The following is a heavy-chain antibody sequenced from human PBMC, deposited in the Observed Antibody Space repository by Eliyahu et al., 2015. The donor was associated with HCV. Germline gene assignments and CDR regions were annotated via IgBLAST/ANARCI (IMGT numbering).Heavy chain of an antibody. CDR2: IYYSGST. Sequence: QLQLQESGPGLVKPSETLSLTCTVSGGSXXSSSYYWGWIRQPPGKGLEWIGSIYYSGSTYYNPSLKSRVTISVDTSKNQFSLKLSSVTAADTAVYYCARQGVAGTTEYFQHWGQGTLVTVSS. CDR3: ARQGVAGTTEYFQH. J-gene: IGHJ1*01. CDR1: GGSXXSSSYY. D-gene: IGHD6-19*01. V-gene: IGHV4-39*01.